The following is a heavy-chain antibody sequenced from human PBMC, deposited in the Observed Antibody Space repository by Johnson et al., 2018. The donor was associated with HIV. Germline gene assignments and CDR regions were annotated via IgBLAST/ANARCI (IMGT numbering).Heavy chain of an antibody. D-gene: IGHD6-19*01. Sequence: MLLVESGGGLVQPGGSLRLSCAASGFSISSNYMSWVRQPPGKGLEWVSVFYSGSNTYYADSVKGRFTISRDNSNNTLYLQMNSLRAEDTAVYYCARHKAVADAFDIWGQGTVVTVS. CDR2: FYSGSNT. V-gene: IGHV3-66*04. CDR1: GFSISSNY. CDR3: ARHKAVADAFDI. J-gene: IGHJ3*02.